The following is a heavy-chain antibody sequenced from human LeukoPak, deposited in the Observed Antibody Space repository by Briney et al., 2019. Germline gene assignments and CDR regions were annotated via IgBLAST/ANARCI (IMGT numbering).Heavy chain of an antibody. V-gene: IGHV4-34*01. CDR1: GGSFSGYY. J-gene: IGHJ6*03. Sequence: SETLSLTCAVYGGSFSGYYWSWIRQPPGKGLEWIGEINHSGSTNYNPSLKSRVTISVDTSKNQFSLKLSSVTAADTAVFYCAGSGYYYMDVWGKGTTVTVSS. CDR2: INHSGST. CDR3: AGSGYYYMDV. D-gene: IGHD3-3*01.